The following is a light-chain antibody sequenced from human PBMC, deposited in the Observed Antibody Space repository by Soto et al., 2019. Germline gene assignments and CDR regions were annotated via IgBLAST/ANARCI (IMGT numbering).Light chain of an antibody. Sequence: EIVLTQSPGTLSLSPGERATLSCRASQSVSSGYIAWFQQKPGRAPRLLIYGASSRATGIPDRFSGSGSGTVFTLTIDNLEPEDFAVYYGQQYGTSPFTFGPGIKVDIK. CDR3: QQYGTSPFT. CDR2: GAS. V-gene: IGKV3-20*01. J-gene: IGKJ3*01. CDR1: QSVSSGY.